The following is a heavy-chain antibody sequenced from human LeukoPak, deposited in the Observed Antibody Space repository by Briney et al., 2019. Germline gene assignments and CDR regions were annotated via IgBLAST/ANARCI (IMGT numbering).Heavy chain of an antibody. V-gene: IGHV4-4*07. CDR3: AREKGVGATNRHGTFDY. J-gene: IGHJ4*02. CDR1: GCSISSYY. D-gene: IGHD1-26*01. Sequence: PSETLSLTCTVSGCSISSYYWSWIRQPAGKGLEWIGRIYTSGSTNYNPSLKSRVTMSVDMSKNQFSLKLSSVTAADTAVYYCAREKGVGATNRHGTFDYWGQGTLVTVSS. CDR2: IYTSGST.